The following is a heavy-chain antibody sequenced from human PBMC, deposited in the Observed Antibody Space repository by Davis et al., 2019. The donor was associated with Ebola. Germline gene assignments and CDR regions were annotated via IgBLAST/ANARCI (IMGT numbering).Heavy chain of an antibody. CDR3: ARGYLEWLSNFIYYYYGMDV. V-gene: IGHV4-4*07. CDR2: IYTSGST. J-gene: IGHJ6*02. Sequence: SETLSLTCTVSGGSISSYYWSWIRQPAGKGLEWIGRIYTSGSTNYNPSLKSRVTISVDTSKNHFSLKLSSVTAADTAVYYCARGYLEWLSNFIYYYYGMDVWGQGTTVTVSS. D-gene: IGHD3-3*01. CDR1: GGSISSYY.